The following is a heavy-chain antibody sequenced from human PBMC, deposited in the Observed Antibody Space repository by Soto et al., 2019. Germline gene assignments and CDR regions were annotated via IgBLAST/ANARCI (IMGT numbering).Heavy chain of an antibody. J-gene: IGHJ6*02. CDR3: AKNGQPPYYYYGMDV. Sequence: ASVWVSCKASGYTFTSYGISWVRQAPGQGLEWMGWVSGYNGDTKYAQKVQGRVTMTIDTSTYTAYMELRSLTSDDTAIYYCAKNGQPPYYYYGMDVWG. V-gene: IGHV1-18*01. D-gene: IGHD2-8*01. CDR2: VSGYNGDT. CDR1: GYTFTSYG.